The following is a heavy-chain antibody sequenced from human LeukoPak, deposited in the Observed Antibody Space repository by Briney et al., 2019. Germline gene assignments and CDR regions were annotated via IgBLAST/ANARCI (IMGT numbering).Heavy chain of an antibody. CDR3: ARLPGSYPDY. Sequence: GGSLRLSCAASGFTFSSYAMHWVRQAPGKGLEYASAISSNGGSTYYANSVKGRFTISRDNSKNTLYLQMGSLRAEDMAVYYCARLPGSYPDYWGQGTLVTVSS. D-gene: IGHD1-26*01. J-gene: IGHJ4*02. V-gene: IGHV3-64*01. CDR2: ISSNGGST. CDR1: GFTFSSYA.